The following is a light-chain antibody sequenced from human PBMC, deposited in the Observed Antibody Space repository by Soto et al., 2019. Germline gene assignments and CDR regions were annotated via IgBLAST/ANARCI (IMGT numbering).Light chain of an antibody. CDR1: QNIGTS. Sequence: DIQMTQSPSSLSMSVGDRVTITCRASQNIGTSLNWYQMKLGRAPKLLIYSASTLQSGAPSRFSGGGSGTDFTLTINSLQPEDFATYSCQQSYNDPYTFGQGTMLEIK. CDR3: QQSYNDPYT. V-gene: IGKV1-39*01. J-gene: IGKJ2*01. CDR2: SAS.